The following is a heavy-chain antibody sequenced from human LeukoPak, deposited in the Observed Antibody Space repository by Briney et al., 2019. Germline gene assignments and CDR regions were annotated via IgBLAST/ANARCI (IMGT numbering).Heavy chain of an antibody. CDR3: VTDYGGSSGAFDI. D-gene: IGHD4-23*01. CDR2: ISSSSSDI. CDR1: GFTLSSYA. Sequence: GGSLRLSCTGSGFTLSSYAMNWVRRAPGQGLEWVSSISSSSSDIYYTDSVKGRFTISRDNAKISLYLQMNSLRAEDTAVYYCVTDYGGSSGAFDIWGQGTMVTASS. V-gene: IGHV3-21*01. J-gene: IGHJ3*02.